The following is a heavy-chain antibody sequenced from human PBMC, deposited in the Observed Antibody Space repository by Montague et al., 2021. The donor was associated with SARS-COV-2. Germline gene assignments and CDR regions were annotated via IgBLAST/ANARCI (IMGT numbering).Heavy chain of an antibody. D-gene: IGHD3-10*01. CDR1: GGSIRSSSHF. Sequence: SETLSLTCTVSGGSIRSSSHFWGWFRQPPGQRIEWIGTISYSGSTYYSPSLKSRVIISADTSKNQFSLNLRSVTAADTAVYFCGLGRGFAVGNHYYYSYGLDVWGQGTTVTVS. CDR2: ISYSGST. CDR3: GLGRGFAVGNHYYYSYGLDV. V-gene: IGHV4-39*07. J-gene: IGHJ6*02.